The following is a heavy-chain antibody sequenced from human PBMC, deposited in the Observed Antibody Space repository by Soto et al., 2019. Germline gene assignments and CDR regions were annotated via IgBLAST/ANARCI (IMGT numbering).Heavy chain of an antibody. CDR1: GGSISSGDYY. Sequence: SETLSLTCTVSGGSISSGDYYWSWIRQPPGKGLEWIASVFYTGSPYHNPSLESRVSISVDTSDNQFSLKVTSVTAADTGIYYCARHPFGGYAFDSWGQGTLVTVSS. CDR3: ARHPFGGYAFDS. D-gene: IGHD3-16*01. V-gene: IGHV4-39*01. J-gene: IGHJ4*02. CDR2: VFYTGSP.